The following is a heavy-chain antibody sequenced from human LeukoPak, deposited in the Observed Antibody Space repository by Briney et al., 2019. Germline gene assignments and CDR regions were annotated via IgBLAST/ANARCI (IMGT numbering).Heavy chain of an antibody. CDR1: GFTFSSYS. Sequence: GGSLRLSCAASGFTFSSYSMNWVRQAPGKGLEWVSYISSSSSTIYYADSVKGRFTISRDNAKNSLYLQMNSLRAEDTAVYYCATEMLSDSSGWYEAYDYWGQGTLVTVSS. CDR2: ISSSSSTI. CDR3: ATEMLSDSSGWYEAYDY. J-gene: IGHJ4*02. D-gene: IGHD6-19*01. V-gene: IGHV3-48*01.